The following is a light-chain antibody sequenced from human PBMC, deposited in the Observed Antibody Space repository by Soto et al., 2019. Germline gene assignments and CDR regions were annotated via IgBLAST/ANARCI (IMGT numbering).Light chain of an antibody. V-gene: IGKV1-5*01. CDR2: DAS. Sequence: DIQMTQSPSTLSASVGDRVTITCRASQRINTWVAWYPQKPGKAPKVLIYDASTLESGVPSRFSGSGSGTEFTLTIDSLQPDDFATYYCQRYNAFSQTLGQGTKVEI. CDR3: QRYNAFSQT. CDR1: QRINTW. J-gene: IGKJ1*01.